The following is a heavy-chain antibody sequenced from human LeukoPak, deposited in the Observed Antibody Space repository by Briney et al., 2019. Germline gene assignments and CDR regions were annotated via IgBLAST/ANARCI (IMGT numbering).Heavy chain of an antibody. V-gene: IGHV4-61*02. J-gene: IGHJ4*02. CDR2: IYTSGST. D-gene: IGHD1-20*01. Sequence: SETLSLTCTVSGGSISSGSYYWNWIRQPAEKGLEWIGRIYTSGSTNYNPSLKSRVTISVDKSKNQFSVKLSSVTAADTAVYYCARAYNWKYYDYWGQGTLVTVSS. CDR1: GGSISSGSYY. CDR3: ARAYNWKYYDY.